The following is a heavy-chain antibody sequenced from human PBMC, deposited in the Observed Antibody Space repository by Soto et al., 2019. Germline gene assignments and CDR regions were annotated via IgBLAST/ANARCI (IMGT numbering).Heavy chain of an antibody. J-gene: IGHJ4*02. D-gene: IGHD6-25*01. Sequence: QEQVEQSGPAMKEPGSSVKVSCRASGIMSSGYGFSWVRQAPGQGLEWVGMINPILDSTHYAQNLQGRVSLSVDKSRDTAYLEVTSLRLEDTAIYFCATMKRARLDSWGRGTVVTVSS. CDR2: INPILDST. V-gene: IGHV1-69*09. CDR3: ATMKRARLDS. CDR1: GIMSSGYG.